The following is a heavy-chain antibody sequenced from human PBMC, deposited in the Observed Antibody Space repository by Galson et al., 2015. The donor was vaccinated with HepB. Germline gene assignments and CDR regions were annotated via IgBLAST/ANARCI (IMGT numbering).Heavy chain of an antibody. J-gene: IGHJ4*02. CDR2: IYYSGDT. Sequence: ETLSLTCTVSGGSIRSSYWSWIRQVPGKGLEWIGYIYYSGDTKYNPSLKSRVTMSVDTSKNQVSLKLTYVTAADTAVYYCARQERVGIAAAGPPDYFDYWGQGTLVTVSS. D-gene: IGHD6-13*01. CDR3: ARQERVGIAAAGPPDYFDY. V-gene: IGHV4-59*08. CDR1: GGSIRSSY.